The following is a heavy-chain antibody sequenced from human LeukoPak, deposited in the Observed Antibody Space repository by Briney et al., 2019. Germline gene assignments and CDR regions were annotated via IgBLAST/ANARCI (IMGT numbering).Heavy chain of an antibody. D-gene: IGHD3-10*01. CDR2: ISGSGGST. CDR3: AKDPRRHYYGSVRGAFDI. CDR1: GFTFSSYA. V-gene: IGHV3-23*01. Sequence: GGSLRLSCAASGFTFSSYAMSWVRQAPGKGLEWVSAISGSGGSTYYADSVKGRFTISRDNSKNTLYLQMNSLRAEDTAVYYCAKDPRRHYYGSVRGAFDIWGQGTMVTVSS. J-gene: IGHJ3*02.